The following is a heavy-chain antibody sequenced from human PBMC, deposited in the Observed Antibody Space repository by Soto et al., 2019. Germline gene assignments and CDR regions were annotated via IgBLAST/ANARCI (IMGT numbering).Heavy chain of an antibody. CDR2: ISGSGGST. V-gene: IGHV3-23*01. Sequence: GGSLRLSCVASGFTFSSYAMSWVRQAPGKGLEWVSAISGSGGSTYYADSVKGRFTFSRDNSKNTLYLQMNSLRAEDTAVYYCAKDWRYSRSWYYFDYWGQGTLVTVSS. D-gene: IGHD6-13*01. CDR1: GFTFSSYA. CDR3: AKDWRYSRSWYYFDY. J-gene: IGHJ4*02.